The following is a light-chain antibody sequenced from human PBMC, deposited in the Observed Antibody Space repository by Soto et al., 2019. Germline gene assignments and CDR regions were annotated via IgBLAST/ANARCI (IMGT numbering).Light chain of an antibody. J-gene: IGLJ2*01. CDR3: QTWVSGIEV. V-gene: IGLV4-69*01. Sequence: QSVLTQSPSASASLGASVKLTCTLSSGHSSYAIAWHQQQPEKGPRYLMKLNSDGSHSKGDGIPDGFSGSSSGAERYLTISSLQSEDEADYYCQTWVSGIEVFGGWTKLTVL. CDR2: LNSDGSH. CDR1: SGHSSYA.